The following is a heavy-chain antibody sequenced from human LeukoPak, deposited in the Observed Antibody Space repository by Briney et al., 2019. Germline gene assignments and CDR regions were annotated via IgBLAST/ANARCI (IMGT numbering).Heavy chain of an antibody. CDR1: GFTFSSYA. D-gene: IGHD3-22*01. V-gene: IGHV3-30-3*02. CDR2: ISYDGSNK. Sequence: GGSLRLSCAASGFTFSSYAMHWVRQAPGKGLEWVAVISYDGSNKYYADSVKGRFTISRDNSKNTLYLQMNSLRAEDTAVYYCAKTNSPYYYDTSSYNDYWGQGTLVTVSS. J-gene: IGHJ4*02. CDR3: AKTNSPYYYDTSSYNDY.